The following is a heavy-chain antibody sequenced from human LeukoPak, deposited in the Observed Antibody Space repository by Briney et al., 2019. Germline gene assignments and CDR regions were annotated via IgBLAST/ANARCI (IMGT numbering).Heavy chain of an antibody. CDR2: ISYDGSNK. Sequence: GRSLRLSCAASGFIFSSYGMHWVRQAPGKGLEWVAVISYDGSNKYYADSVKGRFTISRDNSKNTLYLQMNSLRAEDTAVYYCARDRDYGDCGGLGPDYWGQGTLVTVSS. D-gene: IGHD4-17*01. J-gene: IGHJ4*02. CDR1: GFIFSSYG. V-gene: IGHV3-30*03. CDR3: ARDRDYGDCGGLGPDY.